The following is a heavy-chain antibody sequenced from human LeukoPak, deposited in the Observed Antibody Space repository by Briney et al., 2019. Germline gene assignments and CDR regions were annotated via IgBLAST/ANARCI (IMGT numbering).Heavy chain of an antibody. Sequence: SETLSLTCAVYGGSFSGYYWSWIRQPPGKGLEWIGEINHSGSTNYNPSLKSRVTISVDTSKNQFSLKLSSVTAADTAVYYCARVGVVAVPAGGFDPWGQGALVTVSS. CDR1: GGSFSGYY. J-gene: IGHJ5*02. CDR3: ARVGVVAVPAGGFDP. V-gene: IGHV4-34*01. D-gene: IGHD2-2*01. CDR2: INHSGST.